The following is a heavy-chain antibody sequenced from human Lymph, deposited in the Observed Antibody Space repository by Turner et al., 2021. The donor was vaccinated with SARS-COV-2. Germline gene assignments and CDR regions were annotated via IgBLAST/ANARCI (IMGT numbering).Heavy chain of an antibody. J-gene: IGHJ4*02. D-gene: IGHD2-2*01. CDR2: IGPIVGTV. V-gene: IGHV1-69*01. CDR1: GRPLSTYA. CDR3: SKGSRDCSNTSCYPFFDY. Sequence: QVQLVQSGAEVKKPGTSVTVSGSASGRPLSTYATSWVRQAPGQGLEWIGGIGPIVGTVDSAQKFQSSVAITAVASTSTADMELSSLRSEDTAVSYCSKGSRDCSNTSCYPFFDYWGQGTLVTVSS.